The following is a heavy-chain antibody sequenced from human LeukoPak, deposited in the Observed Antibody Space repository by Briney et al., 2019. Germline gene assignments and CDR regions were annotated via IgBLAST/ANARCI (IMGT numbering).Heavy chain of an antibody. CDR3: ARRTVGFDY. CDR2: ISSSGSTI. V-gene: IGHV3-48*03. Sequence: GGSLRLSCAASGFTFSSYEMNWVRQAPGEGLEWVSYISSSGSTIYYADSVKGRFTISRDNAKNSLYLQMSSLRAEDTAVYYCARRTVGFDYWGQGTLVTVSS. CDR1: GFTFSSYE. J-gene: IGHJ4*02. D-gene: IGHD2-15*01.